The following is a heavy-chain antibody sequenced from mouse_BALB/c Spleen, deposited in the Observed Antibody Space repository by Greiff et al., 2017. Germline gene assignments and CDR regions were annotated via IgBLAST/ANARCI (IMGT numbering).Heavy chain of an antibody. J-gene: IGHJ2*01. V-gene: IGHV1-15*01. D-gene: IGHD2-3*01. CDR2: IDPETGGT. CDR1: GYTFTDYE. CDR3: TRQSYDGYYV. Sequence: VQLQQSGAELVRPGASVTLSCKASGYTFTDYEMHWVKQTPVHGLEWIGAIDPETGGTAYNQKFKGKATLTADKSSSTAYMELRSLTSEDSAVYYCTRQSYDGYYVWGQGTTLTVSS.